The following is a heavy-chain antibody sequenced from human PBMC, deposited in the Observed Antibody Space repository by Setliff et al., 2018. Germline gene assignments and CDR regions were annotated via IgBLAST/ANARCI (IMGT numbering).Heavy chain of an antibody. Sequence: SETLSLTCTVYGGSLSNYYWSWVRQPPGKXPXXXXXXXXXXXTNYXXSLKGRVTISVDTSKNQLSLKVNSVTVADTAVYFCRFWDGYYKNDYWGQGTLVTVSS. CDR1: GGSLSNYY. J-gene: IGHJ4*02. CDR2: XXXXXXT. CDR3: RFWDGYYKNDY. V-gene: IGHV4-34*01. D-gene: IGHD3-3*01.